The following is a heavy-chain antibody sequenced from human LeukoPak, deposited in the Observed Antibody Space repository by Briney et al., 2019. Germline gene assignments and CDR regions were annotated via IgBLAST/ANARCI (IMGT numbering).Heavy chain of an antibody. CDR2: SNPSGGST. V-gene: IGHV1-46*01. D-gene: IGHD3-22*01. CDR1: RYTFTGYY. Sequence: ASVKVSCKASRYTFTGYYMNWVRQAPGQGPEWMGISNPSGGSTSYAQKFQGRVTMTRDMSTSTVYMELSSLRSEDTAVYYCARTYYDSSGPNYYMDVWGKGTTVTVSS. J-gene: IGHJ6*03. CDR3: ARTYYDSSGPNYYMDV.